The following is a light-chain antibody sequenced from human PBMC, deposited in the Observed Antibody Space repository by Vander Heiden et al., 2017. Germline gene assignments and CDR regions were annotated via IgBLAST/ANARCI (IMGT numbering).Light chain of an antibody. J-gene: IGKJ1*01. Sequence: EIVLTQSPGTLSLSPGERATLSCRASQSVSSSYLAWYQQKPGQAPRLLIYGASSRATGIPDRFSGSGSGTDFTLTISRLEPEDFAVYYCQQYGSSTGWTFGQGTKVENK. CDR3: QQYGSSTGWT. CDR2: GAS. CDR1: QSVSSSY. V-gene: IGKV3-20*01.